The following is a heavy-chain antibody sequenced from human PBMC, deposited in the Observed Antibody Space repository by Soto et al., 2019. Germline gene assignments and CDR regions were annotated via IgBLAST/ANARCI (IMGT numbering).Heavy chain of an antibody. V-gene: IGHV3-48*02. J-gene: IGHJ4*02. Sequence: PGGSLRLSGAASGFTFSSYSMNWVRQAPGKGLEWVSYISSSSSTIYYADSVKGRFTISRDNAKNSLYPQMNSLRDEDTAVYYCARSRVGFDYWGQGTLVTVSS. CDR1: GFTFSSYS. CDR2: ISSSSSTI. CDR3: ARSRVGFDY. D-gene: IGHD1-26*01.